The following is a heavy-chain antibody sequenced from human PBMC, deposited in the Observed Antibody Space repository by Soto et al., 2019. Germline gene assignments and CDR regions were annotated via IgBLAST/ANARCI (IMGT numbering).Heavy chain of an antibody. Sequence: PSETLCLTCTVSGGSINSYYWSWIRQPPGKGLGWIGDIYYSGSTNYNPPLKSRVTISVDTSKNQFSLKLSSVTAADTAVYYCARSNRFGVYDYVWGSYRPLSWFDYWGQGTLVTVSS. D-gene: IGHD3-16*02. J-gene: IGHJ4*02. V-gene: IGHV4-59*01. CDR1: GGSINSYY. CDR3: ARSNRFGVYDYVWGSYRPLSWFDY. CDR2: IYYSGST.